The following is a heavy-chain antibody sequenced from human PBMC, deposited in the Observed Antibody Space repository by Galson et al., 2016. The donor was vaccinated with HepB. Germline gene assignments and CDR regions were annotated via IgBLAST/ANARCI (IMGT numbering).Heavy chain of an antibody. J-gene: IGHJ2*01. D-gene: IGHD4-23*01. CDR3: ARGYGGNYWHFDL. Sequence: SLRLSCAAAGFSFSSYGMHWVRQAPGKGLEWVAVISCDGSNKYYAASVKGRFTISRDHPKNTLYLQMNSLRAEDTAVYYCARGYGGNYWHFDLWGRGTLVTVSS. CDR1: GFSFSSYG. V-gene: IGHV3-30*03. CDR2: ISCDGSNK.